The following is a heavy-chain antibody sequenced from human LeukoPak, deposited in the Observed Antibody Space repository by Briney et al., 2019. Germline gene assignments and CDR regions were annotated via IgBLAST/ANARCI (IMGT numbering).Heavy chain of an antibody. CDR3: ATYEIVGAHDAFDI. J-gene: IGHJ3*02. CDR1: GYTLTELS. D-gene: IGHD1-26*01. Sequence: GATVKVSCKVSGYTLTELSMHWVRQAPGKGLEWMGGFDPEDGETIYAQKFQGRVTMTEDTSTDTAYMELSSLRSEDTAVYYCATYEIVGAHDAFDIWGQGTMVTVSS. V-gene: IGHV1-24*01. CDR2: FDPEDGET.